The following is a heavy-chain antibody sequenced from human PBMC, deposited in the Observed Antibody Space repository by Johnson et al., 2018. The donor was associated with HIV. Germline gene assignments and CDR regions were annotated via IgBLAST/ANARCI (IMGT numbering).Heavy chain of an antibody. D-gene: IGHD5-12*01. CDR1: GLTFSSYG. V-gene: IGHV3-30*03. CDR2: ISYDGSNK. Sequence: VQLVESGGGVVQPGRSLRLSCAASGLTFSSYGMHWVRQAPGKGLEWVAIISYDGSNKYYADSVKGRFTISRDNSKNTLCLQMNSLRAEDTAVYYCARDRLLATIPLRKSWGDAFDIWGQGTMVTVSS. CDR3: ARDRLLATIPLRKSWGDAFDI. J-gene: IGHJ3*02.